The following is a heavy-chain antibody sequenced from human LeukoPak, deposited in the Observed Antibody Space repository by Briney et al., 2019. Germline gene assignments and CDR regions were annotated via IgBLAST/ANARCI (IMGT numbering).Heavy chain of an antibody. D-gene: IGHD4/OR15-4a*01. J-gene: IGHJ4*02. Sequence: GGSLRLSCAVSGFTLSSYTMSWVRQAPGKGLEWVSSISSSGTFIYYADSVKGRYTISRDSAKNSLYLQMNNLRADDTAVYYCAGPMVWGQGTLVTVSS. CDR1: GFTLSSYT. V-gene: IGHV3-21*01. CDR3: AGPMV. CDR2: ISSSGTFI.